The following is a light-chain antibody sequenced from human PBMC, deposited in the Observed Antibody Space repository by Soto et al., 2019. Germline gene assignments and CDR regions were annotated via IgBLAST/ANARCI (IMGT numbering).Light chain of an antibody. CDR3: AAWDFSLVV. J-gene: IGLJ2*01. Sequence: QSVLTQPPSASGTPGQRVTISCSGNNSNIGTNTVTWYQLLPGAAPKLLIYSDNQRPSGVPDRFSDSKSGTSASLAISGLQSEGDADYYCAAWDFSLVVVVGGTKLTVL. CDR1: NSNIGTNT. V-gene: IGLV1-44*01. CDR2: SDN.